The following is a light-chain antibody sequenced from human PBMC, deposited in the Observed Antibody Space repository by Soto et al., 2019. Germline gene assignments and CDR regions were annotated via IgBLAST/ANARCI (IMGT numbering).Light chain of an antibody. CDR2: DVS. V-gene: IGLV2-14*01. J-gene: IGLJ1*01. CDR1: SSDVGGYNY. Sequence: ALTQPASVSGSPGQSITISCTGTSSDVGGYNYVSWYQQHPGKAPKLMIYDVSNRPSGVSNRFSGSKSGNTASLTISGLQAEDEADYYCSSYTSSSNVFGTGTKLTVL. CDR3: SSYTSSSNV.